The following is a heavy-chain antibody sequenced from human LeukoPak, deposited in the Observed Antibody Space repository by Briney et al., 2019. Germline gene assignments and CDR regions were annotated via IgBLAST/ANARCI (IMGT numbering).Heavy chain of an antibody. CDR3: ARALSYYDSSGYGGDAFDI. V-gene: IGHV4-4*07. J-gene: IGHJ3*02. Sequence: SETLSLTCTVSGGSISSYYWSWIRQPAGKGLEWIWRIYTSGSTNYNPSLKSRVTMSVDTSKNQFSLKLSSVTAADTAVYYCARALSYYDSSGYGGDAFDIWGQGTMVTVSS. CDR2: IYTSGST. D-gene: IGHD3-22*01. CDR1: GGSISSYY.